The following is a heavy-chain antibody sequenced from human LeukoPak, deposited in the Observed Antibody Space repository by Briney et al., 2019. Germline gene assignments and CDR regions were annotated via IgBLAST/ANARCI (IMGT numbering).Heavy chain of an antibody. CDR3: ARVGSSWSVYFDY. Sequence: ASVKVSCKASGYTFTGYYMHWVRQAPGQGLEWMEWINPNSGGTNYAQKFQGRVTMTRDTSISTAYMELSRLRSDDAAVYYCARVGSSWSVYFDYWGQGTLVTVSS. CDR1: GYTFTGYY. J-gene: IGHJ4*02. CDR2: INPNSGGT. V-gene: IGHV1-2*02. D-gene: IGHD6-13*01.